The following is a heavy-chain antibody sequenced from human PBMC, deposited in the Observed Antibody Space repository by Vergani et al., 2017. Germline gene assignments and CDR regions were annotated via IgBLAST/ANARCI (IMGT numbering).Heavy chain of an antibody. CDR1: GDSISNGGHY. J-gene: IGHJ4*02. CDR2: IYNDGGT. Sequence: QVQLQESGPRLVKPSQTLVLTCSVSGDSISNGGHYWSWIRQPAGKGLEWIGRIYNDGGTNYNSSLKSRVTIFLDASKNAFSLKLTSVTAADTAVYYCARRNFGEKVIDKWGQGFLVTVSS. D-gene: IGHD4-17*01. CDR3: ARRNFGEKVIDK. V-gene: IGHV4-61*02.